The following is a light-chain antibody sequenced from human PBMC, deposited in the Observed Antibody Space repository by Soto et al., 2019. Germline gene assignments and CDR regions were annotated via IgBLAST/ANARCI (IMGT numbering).Light chain of an antibody. J-gene: IGKJ5*01. CDR1: QSISSY. CDR3: QQSYSTPSIT. CDR2: AAS. V-gene: IGKV1-39*01. Sequence: DIQMTQSPSSPSASVGDRVTITCRARQSISSYLNWYQQKPGKAPKLWIYAASSLQSGVPSRFSGSGSGTDFTLTISSLQPEDFATYYCQQSYSTPSITFGQGTRLEIK.